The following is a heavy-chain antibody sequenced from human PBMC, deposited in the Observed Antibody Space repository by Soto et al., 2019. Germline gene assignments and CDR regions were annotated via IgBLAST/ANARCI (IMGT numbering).Heavy chain of an antibody. V-gene: IGHV4-59*01. J-gene: IGHJ4*02. CDR3: ARGGTALDY. Sequence: QVQLQESGPGLVKPSETLSLTCTVSGGSISSYYWSWIRQPPGKGLGWIGYIYYSGSTNYNPSLKSRVTMSVDTSKNQFSLKLSSVTAADTAVYYCARGGTALDYWGQGTLVTVSS. CDR1: GGSISSYY. CDR2: IYYSGST.